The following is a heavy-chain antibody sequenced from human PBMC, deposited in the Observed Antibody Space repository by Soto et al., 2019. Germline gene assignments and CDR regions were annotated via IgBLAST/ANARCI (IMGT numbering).Heavy chain of an antibody. CDR1: GFTFSSYG. J-gene: IGHJ6*02. CDR2: ISHDGSNK. CDR3: AKQNCGSDCPNYDYGMDV. D-gene: IGHD2-21*02. Sequence: QVQLVESGGGVVQPGRSLRLSCAASGFTFSSYGMHWVRQAPGKGLECVAVISHDGSNKYYVDSVKGRFTISRDNSKNTLYVQMNSLRVEDTAVYYCAKQNCGSDCPNYDYGMDVWGQGTTVTVSS. V-gene: IGHV3-30*18.